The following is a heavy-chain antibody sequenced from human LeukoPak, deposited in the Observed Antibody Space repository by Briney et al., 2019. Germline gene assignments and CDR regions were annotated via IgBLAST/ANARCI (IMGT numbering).Heavy chain of an antibody. CDR3: ARNHDLLWWSLDY. CDR2: INHSGST. J-gene: IGHJ4*02. Sequence: SETLSLTCAVYGGSFSVYYWSWIRQPPGKGLEWIGEINHSGSTNYNPSLKSRVTISVDTSKNQFSLKLSSVTAADTAVYYCARNHDLLWWSLDYWGQGTLVTVSS. D-gene: IGHD2-21*01. CDR1: GGSFSVYY. V-gene: IGHV4-34*01.